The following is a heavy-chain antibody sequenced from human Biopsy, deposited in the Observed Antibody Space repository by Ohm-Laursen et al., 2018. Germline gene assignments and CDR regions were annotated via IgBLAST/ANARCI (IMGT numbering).Heavy chain of an antibody. J-gene: IGHJ6*02. CDR1: GFTFSRYG. Sequence: SLRLSCAASGFTFSRYGMSWVRQAPGKGLEWVSVTFESGDTTHYGDSVKGRFSVSRDNSKSTLYLQMNSLRAEDTAVYYCARDVEGFYSYAMDVWGQGTTVTVSS. D-gene: IGHD5-24*01. CDR2: TFESGDTT. V-gene: IGHV3-23*01. CDR3: ARDVEGFYSYAMDV.